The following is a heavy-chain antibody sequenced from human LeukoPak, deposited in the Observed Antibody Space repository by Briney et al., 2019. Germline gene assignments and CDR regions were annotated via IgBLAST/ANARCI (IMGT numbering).Heavy chain of an antibody. CDR2: MSYSGST. D-gene: IGHD3-22*01. CDR3: TRGQRYYYDSSGTHYFDY. CDR1: GGSISSDSYY. Sequence: SETLSLTCTVSGGSISSDSYYWGWMRQPPGKGLEWIGSMSYSGSTDYNPSLKSRVTISVDTSKNQFSLKLSSVTAADTAVYYCTRGQRYYYDSSGTHYFDYWGQGTLVTVSS. J-gene: IGHJ4*02. V-gene: IGHV4-39*07.